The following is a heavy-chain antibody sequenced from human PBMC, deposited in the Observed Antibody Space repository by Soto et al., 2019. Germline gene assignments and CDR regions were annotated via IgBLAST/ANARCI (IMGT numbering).Heavy chain of an antibody. Sequence: SETLSLTCTVSGDSFSRNYWSWIRQPPGEGLEWIGYIYFSGNTNSNPSLKSRVTISVDTSKNQFSLKLTSVTAADTAVYYCARHDRDIVAPFDLWGQGTLVTVSS. D-gene: IGHD5-12*01. V-gene: IGHV4-59*08. CDR1: GDSFSRNY. CDR2: IYFSGNT. J-gene: IGHJ4*02. CDR3: ARHDRDIVAPFDL.